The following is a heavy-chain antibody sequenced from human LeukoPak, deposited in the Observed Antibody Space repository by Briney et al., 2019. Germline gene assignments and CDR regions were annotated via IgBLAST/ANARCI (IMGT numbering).Heavy chain of an antibody. CDR3: AKARYCRGGSCYSDY. V-gene: IGHV3-23*01. D-gene: IGHD2-15*01. CDR1: GFTFSSYA. Sequence: GGSLRLSCAASGFTFSSYAMSWVRQAPGKGLEWVSGISGSGGSTYYADSVKGRFTISRDNSKNTLYLQMNSLRAEDTAVYYCAKARYCRGGSCYSDYWGQGNLVTVSS. CDR2: ISGSGGST. J-gene: IGHJ4*02.